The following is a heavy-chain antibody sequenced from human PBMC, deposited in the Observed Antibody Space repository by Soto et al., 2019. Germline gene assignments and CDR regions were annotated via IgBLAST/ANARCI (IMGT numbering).Heavy chain of an antibody. CDR3: ARGVDLVLVSELGSKLRYFDWLFDY. Sequence: GASVKVSCKASGYTLTGYYMHWVRQAPGQGLEWMGWINPNSGGTNYAQKFQGWVTMTRDTSISTAYMEVTRLRSDDTAVYFCARGVDLVLVSELGSKLRYFDWLFDYWG. J-gene: IGHJ4*01. D-gene: IGHD3-9*01. V-gene: IGHV1-2*04. CDR1: GYTLTGYY. CDR2: INPNSGGT.